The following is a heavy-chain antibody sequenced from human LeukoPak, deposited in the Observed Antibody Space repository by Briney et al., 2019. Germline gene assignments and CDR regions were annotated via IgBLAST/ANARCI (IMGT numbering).Heavy chain of an antibody. D-gene: IGHD6-19*01. Sequence: GGSLRLSCAASGFTFSSYAMSWDRQAPGKGLEWVSAISGSGGSTYYADSVKGRFTISRDTSTNTLYLQMNSLRAEDTAVYYCANPARGCLRSFFASGGKETLVTVSS. V-gene: IGHV3-23*01. CDR3: ANPARGCLRSFFAS. CDR2: ISGSGGST. J-gene: IGHJ4*02. CDR1: GFTFSSYA.